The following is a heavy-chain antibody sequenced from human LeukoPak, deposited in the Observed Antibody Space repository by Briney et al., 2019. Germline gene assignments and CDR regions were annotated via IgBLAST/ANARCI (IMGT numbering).Heavy chain of an antibody. CDR2: ITGDGSST. D-gene: IGHD1-26*01. Sequence: GGSLRLSCAASGFTFSNYWMHWVRQAPGKGLVWVSRITGDGSSTSYADSVKGRFTISRDNAKNTLYLQMNSLRAEDTAVYYCASNSGSYYLYYFDYWGQGTLVTVSS. CDR1: GFTFSNYW. J-gene: IGHJ4*02. CDR3: ASNSGSYYLYYFDY. V-gene: IGHV3-74*01.